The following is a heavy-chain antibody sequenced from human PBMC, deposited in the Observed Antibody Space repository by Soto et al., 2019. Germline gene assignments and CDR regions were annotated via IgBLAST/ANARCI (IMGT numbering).Heavy chain of an antibody. D-gene: IGHD1-26*01. CDR3: AREMGVIGAPGYTWFDP. CDR1: GYTFSDYY. V-gene: IGHV1-2*02. Sequence: ASVKVCCEASGYTFSDYYVHWVREAPGQGLEWMGWINPSSGGTIYTQRFQGRVTMTRDTSINTVYMELSRLTSDDTAVYYCAREMGVIGAPGYTWFDPWGQGALVTVSS. CDR2: INPSSGGT. J-gene: IGHJ5*02.